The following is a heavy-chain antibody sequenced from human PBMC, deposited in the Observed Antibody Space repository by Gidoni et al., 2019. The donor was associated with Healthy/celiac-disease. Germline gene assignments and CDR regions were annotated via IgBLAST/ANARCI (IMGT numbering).Heavy chain of an antibody. V-gene: IGHV4-61*02. CDR1: GGSISSGSYY. J-gene: IGHJ5*02. CDR3: ARGWIQLWRGFDP. CDR2: ISTSGST. Sequence: QVQLQESGPGLVKPSQTLSLTCTVSGGSISSGSYYWSWSRQPAGKGLEWIGRISTSGSTNYHPSLKSRVTISVDTSKNQFSLKLSSVTAADTAVYYCARGWIQLWRGFDPWGQGTLVTVSS. D-gene: IGHD5-18*01.